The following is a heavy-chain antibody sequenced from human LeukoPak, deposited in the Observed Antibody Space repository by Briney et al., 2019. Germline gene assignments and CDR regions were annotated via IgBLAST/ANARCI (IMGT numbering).Heavy chain of an antibody. CDR1: GYTFTSYG. CDR2: ISAYNGNT. J-gene: IGHJ4*02. Sequence: ASVKVSCKASGYTFTSYGITWVRQAPGQGLKWMGWISAYNGNTNYVQKFQGRVTMTTDTSTSTAYMELRSLRSDDTAVYYCARDISPTTVVADFDYWGQGTLVTVSS. CDR3: ARDISPTTVVADFDY. V-gene: IGHV1-18*01. D-gene: IGHD4-23*01.